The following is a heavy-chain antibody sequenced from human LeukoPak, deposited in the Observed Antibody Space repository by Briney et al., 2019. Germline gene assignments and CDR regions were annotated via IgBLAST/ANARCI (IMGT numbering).Heavy chain of an antibody. D-gene: IGHD3-22*01. J-gene: IGHJ4*02. CDR1: GFTFSNAW. CDR3: TTELANDYDSSDY. CDR2: IKSKNDGGTI. V-gene: IGHV3-15*01. Sequence: GGSLRLPCAASGFTFSNAWMRWLGQAAGKGREWVGRIKSKNDGGTIEYAAPVKRRFTISRDGSKHTLYLQMNSLKTEDTAIYYCTTELANDYDSSDYWGQGTLVTVSS.